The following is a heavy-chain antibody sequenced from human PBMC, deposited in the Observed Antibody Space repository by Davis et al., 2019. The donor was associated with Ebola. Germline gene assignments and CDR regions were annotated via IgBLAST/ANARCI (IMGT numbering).Heavy chain of an antibody. Sequence: MPSETLSLTCSVSGGSFSGHFWSWLRQSPGKGPEWIAELNHSGNIHYNGALEGRATISVDTSKNHFSLKLTSVTAADTAVYYCARFVGDFWSAFRYSNWFDPWGPGTLVTVSS. D-gene: IGHD3-3*01. CDR1: GGSFSGHF. CDR2: LNHSGNI. J-gene: IGHJ5*02. CDR3: ARFVGDFWSAFRYSNWFDP. V-gene: IGHV4-34*01.